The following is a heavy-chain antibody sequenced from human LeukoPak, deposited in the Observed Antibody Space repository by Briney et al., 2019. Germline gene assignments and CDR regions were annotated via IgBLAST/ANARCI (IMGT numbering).Heavy chain of an antibody. J-gene: IGHJ4*02. Sequence: SETLSLTCTVSGGSISSSSYYWGWIRQPPGKGLEWIGSISYSGSTYYNPSLKSRVTISVDTSKNQFSLKLGSVAATDTAAYYCARRPVRATGSFDYWGQGTLVTVSS. V-gene: IGHV4-39*01. CDR3: ARRPVRATGSFDY. CDR2: ISYSGST. D-gene: IGHD1-26*01. CDR1: GGSISSSSYY.